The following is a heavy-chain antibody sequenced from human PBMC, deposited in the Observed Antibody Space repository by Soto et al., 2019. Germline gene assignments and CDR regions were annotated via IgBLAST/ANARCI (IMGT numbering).Heavy chain of an antibody. CDR2: ICYRGST. J-gene: IGHJ5*02. D-gene: IGHD5-12*01. Sequence: QVQLQESGPGLVKPSQTLSLTCTVSGVSISSGGYCWSWIRQHPGKGLEWIGHICYRGSTHFNPSLKSRVAISVDTSKNQFALKLSSVTAADTARYYCAGEATPGWLDPWGQGTLVTVSS. V-gene: IGHV4-31*03. CDR1: GVSISSGGYC. CDR3: AGEATPGWLDP.